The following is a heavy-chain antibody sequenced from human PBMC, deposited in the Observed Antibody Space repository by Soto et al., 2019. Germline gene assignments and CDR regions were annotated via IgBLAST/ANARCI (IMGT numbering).Heavy chain of an antibody. J-gene: IGHJ6*02. CDR3: ARYDACMDV. V-gene: IGHV3-74*01. D-gene: IGHD3-3*01. CDR1: GFTFSSYW. CDR2: INSDGSGT. Sequence: GGSLRLSCAASGFTFSSYWMHWVRQAPGKGLVWVSRINSDGSGTSYADSVKGRFTISRDNAKNTLYLQMNSLTAEDSAVYYCARYDACMDVWGQGTTVTVSS.